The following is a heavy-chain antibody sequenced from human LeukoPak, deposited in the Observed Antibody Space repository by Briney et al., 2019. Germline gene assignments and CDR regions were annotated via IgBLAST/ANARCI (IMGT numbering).Heavy chain of an antibody. CDR2: ISSNGGST. J-gene: IGHJ4*02. CDR3: VRRRGYSYDY. CDR1: GFTFISYA. D-gene: IGHD5-18*01. Sequence: TGGSLRLSCAASGFTFISYAMDWVRQAPGKGLEYVSGISSNGGSTYYASSVKGRFTISRDNSKTTLDLQMGSLRAEDMAVYYCVRRRGYSYDYWGQGTLVSASS. V-gene: IGHV3-64*01.